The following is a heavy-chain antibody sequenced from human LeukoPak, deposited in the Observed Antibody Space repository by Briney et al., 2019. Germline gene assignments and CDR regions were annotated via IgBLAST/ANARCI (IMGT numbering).Heavy chain of an antibody. CDR1: GFTFSYHW. D-gene: IGHD3/OR15-3a*01. J-gene: IGHJ4*02. V-gene: IGHV3-30*18. CDR2: ISYDGSKE. CDR3: AKDYRTGDLWTGNLGD. Sequence: GGSLRLSCAASGFTFSYHWMTWVRQAPGKGLEWLALISYDGSKEYYADSVKGRFTVSRDNSRNTLFLQMISLRAEDTAIYYCAKDYRTGDLWTGNLGDWGQGTLVTVSS.